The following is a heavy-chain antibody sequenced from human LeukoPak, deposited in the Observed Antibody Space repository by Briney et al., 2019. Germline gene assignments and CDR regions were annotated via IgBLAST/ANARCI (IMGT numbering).Heavy chain of an antibody. Sequence: GGSLRLSCAASGFTFSSYWMSWVRQAPGKGLEWVANIKHGASEKYYVDSVEGRFTISRDDAKNSLYQEMNSLRVEDTAVYYCARGYGSGSYTPTKNWGQGVLVTVSS. CDR3: ARGYGSGSYTPTKN. CDR2: IKHGASEK. J-gene: IGHJ4*02. V-gene: IGHV3-7*04. CDR1: GFTFSSYW. D-gene: IGHD3-10*01.